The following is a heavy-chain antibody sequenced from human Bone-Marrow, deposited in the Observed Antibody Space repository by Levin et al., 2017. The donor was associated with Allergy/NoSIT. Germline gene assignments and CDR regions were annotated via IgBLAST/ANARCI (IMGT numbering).Heavy chain of an antibody. CDR2: INPNSGGT. V-gene: IGHV1-2*02. J-gene: IGHJ4*02. CDR1: GYTFTGYY. D-gene: IGHD3-10*01. Sequence: AASVKVSCKASGYTFTGYYMHWVRQAPGQGLEWMGWINPNSGGTNYAQKFQGRVTMTRDTSISTAYMELSRLRSDDTAVYYCARTRGWFGEGDFDYWGQGTLVTVSS. CDR3: ARTRGWFGEGDFDY.